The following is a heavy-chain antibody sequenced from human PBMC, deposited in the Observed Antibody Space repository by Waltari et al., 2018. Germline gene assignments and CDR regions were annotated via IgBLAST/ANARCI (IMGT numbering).Heavy chain of an antibody. V-gene: IGHV3-30-3*01. Sequence: LVESGGDVVQSGRSLRLSCVSSRSAVNNDILHWVRQAPGKGLEWVSAMSYDGYSKYYADSVKGRFTISRDDSLNTVYLQLDSLTVEDTAIYYCAREGYTSGRAGIFDYWGQGTLVTVSS. CDR3: AREGYTSGRAGIFDY. CDR1: RSAVNNDI. D-gene: IGHD6-19*01. CDR2: MSYDGYSK. J-gene: IGHJ4*02.